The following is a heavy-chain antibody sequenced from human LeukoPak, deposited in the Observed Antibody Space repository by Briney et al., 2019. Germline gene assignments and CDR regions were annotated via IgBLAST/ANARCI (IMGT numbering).Heavy chain of an antibody. CDR3: ARASSVGRYYYGMDV. V-gene: IGHV4-61*01. Sequence: PSETLSLTCTVSGGSVSSGSYYWSWLRQPPGKGLEWIGYIYYSGSTNYNPSLKSRVTISVDTSKNQFSLKPSSVTAADTAVYYCARASSVGRYYYGMDVWGQGTTVTVSS. D-gene: IGHD6-6*01. CDR1: GGSVSSGSYY. CDR2: IYYSGST. J-gene: IGHJ6*02.